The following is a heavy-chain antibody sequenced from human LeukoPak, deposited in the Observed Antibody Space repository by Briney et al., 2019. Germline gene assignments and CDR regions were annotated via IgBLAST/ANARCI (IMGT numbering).Heavy chain of an antibody. CDR2: IWYDGSNK. CDR3: ATDRGYSTFDI. V-gene: IGHV3-33*01. J-gene: IGHJ3*02. Sequence: GGSLRLSCAASGFTFSSYGMHWVRQAPGKGLEWVAVIWYDGSNKYYADSVKGRFTISRDNSKNTLYLQMNSLRAEDTAVYYCATDRGYSTFDIWGQGTMVTVSS. D-gene: IGHD5-18*01. CDR1: GFTFSSYG.